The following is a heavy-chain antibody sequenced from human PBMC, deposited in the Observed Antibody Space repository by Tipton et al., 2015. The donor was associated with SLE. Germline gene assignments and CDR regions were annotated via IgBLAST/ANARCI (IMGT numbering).Heavy chain of an antibody. Sequence: TLSLTCTVSGGSISSYYWSWIRQPPGKGLEWIGNIYYSGSTNYNPSLKSRATMSVDTSKNQFSLKLSSVTAADTAVYYCARVGASGAFDIWGQGTMVTVSS. CDR1: GGSISSYY. J-gene: IGHJ3*02. D-gene: IGHD3-16*01. CDR3: ARVGASGAFDI. V-gene: IGHV4-59*01. CDR2: IYYSGST.